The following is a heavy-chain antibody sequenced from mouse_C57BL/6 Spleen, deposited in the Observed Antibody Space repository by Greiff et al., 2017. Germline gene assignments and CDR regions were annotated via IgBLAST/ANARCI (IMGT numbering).Heavy chain of an antibody. D-gene: IGHD2-5*01. CDR2: IDPNSGGT. CDR3: ARGSNYPWFAY. CDR1: GYTFTSYW. Sequence: QVQLQQPGAELVKPGASVKLSCKASGYTFTSYWMHWVKQRPGRGLEWIGRIDPNSGGTKYNEKFKSKATLTVDKPSSPAYMQLSSLTSEDSAVYYCARGSNYPWFAYWGQGTLVTVSA. J-gene: IGHJ3*01. V-gene: IGHV1-72*01.